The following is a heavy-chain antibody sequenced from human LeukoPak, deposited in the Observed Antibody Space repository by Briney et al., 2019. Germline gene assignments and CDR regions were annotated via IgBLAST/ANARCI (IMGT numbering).Heavy chain of an antibody. CDR1: GFTFSSYA. V-gene: IGHV3-23*01. D-gene: IGHD6-13*01. CDR3: AKDHPPAGTLEEPANWFDP. J-gene: IGHJ5*02. CDR2: ISGSGGST. Sequence: GGSLRLSCAASGFTFSSYAMSWVRQAPGKGLEWVSAISGSGGSTYYADSVKGRFTISRDNSKNTLYLQMNSLRAKDTAVYYCAKDHPPAGTLEEPANWFDPWGQGTLVTVSS.